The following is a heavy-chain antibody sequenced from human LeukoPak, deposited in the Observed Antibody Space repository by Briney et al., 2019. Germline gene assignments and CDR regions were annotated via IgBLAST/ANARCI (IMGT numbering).Heavy chain of an antibody. D-gene: IGHD2/OR15-2a*01. CDR2: INPSSGDT. J-gene: IGHJ3*01. CDR1: GYTLTELS. Sequence: ASVKVSCKVSGYTLTELSMHWVRQAPGQGLEWLAWINPSSGDTNYSPKFRGRVTVTRDTSINTAYMELSSLRHDDTAFYYCARDPSGSGNRRPNTFDVWGQGTLVTVSS. CDR3: ARDPSGSGNRRPNTFDV. V-gene: IGHV1-2*02.